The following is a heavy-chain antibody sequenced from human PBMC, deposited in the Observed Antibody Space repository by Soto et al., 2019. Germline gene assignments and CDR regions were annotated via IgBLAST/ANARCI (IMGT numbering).Heavy chain of an antibody. CDR3: ATITVVRGVTYDAFDF. J-gene: IGHJ3*01. CDR1: GFTFSAYA. CDR2: ISYDETNN. V-gene: IGHV3-30-3*01. Sequence: QVQLVESGGGVVQPGRSLRLSCAASGFTFSAYAMHWVRQAPGKGLEWVAVISYDETNNYYADSVKGRFTISRDNSKNTLFLQMNSLRSEDTAVYYCATITVVRGVTYDAFDFWGQGTMVTVSS. D-gene: IGHD3-10*01.